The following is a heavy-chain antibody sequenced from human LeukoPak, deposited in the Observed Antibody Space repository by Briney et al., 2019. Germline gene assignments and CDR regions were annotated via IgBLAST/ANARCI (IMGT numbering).Heavy chain of an antibody. J-gene: IGHJ4*02. CDR3: ATTIAVADNFDY. CDR1: GYSISSGYY. CDR2: IYHSGST. Sequence: SETLSLTCAVSGYSISSGYYWGWIRQPPGKGLEWIGSIYHSGSTYNNPSLKSRVTISVDTSKNQFSLKLSSVTAADTAVYYCATTIAVADNFDYWGQGTLVTVSS. V-gene: IGHV4-38-2*01. D-gene: IGHD6-19*01.